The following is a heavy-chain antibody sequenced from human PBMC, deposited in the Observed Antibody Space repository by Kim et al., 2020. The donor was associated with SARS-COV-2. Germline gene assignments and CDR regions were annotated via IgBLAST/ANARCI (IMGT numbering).Heavy chain of an antibody. J-gene: IGHJ4*02. CDR3: AARQYSSSWLIDY. Sequence: YNPSLKRRVTISVDTSKNQFSLKLSSVTAADTAVYYCAARQYSSSWLIDYWGQGTLVTVSS. V-gene: IGHV4-59*01. D-gene: IGHD6-13*01.